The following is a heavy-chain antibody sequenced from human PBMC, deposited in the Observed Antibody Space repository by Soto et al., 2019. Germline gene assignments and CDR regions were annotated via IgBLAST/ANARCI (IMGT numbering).Heavy chain of an antibody. CDR2: TYYSGNT. J-gene: IGHJ4*02. V-gene: IGHV4-31*03. CDR1: GGSISTGGYY. Sequence: QVHLQESGPGLVKPSQTLSLTCTVSGGSISTGGYYWNWIRQHPGKGLEWIGYTYYSGNTFYNPSLKSRVTFSVDTSKNQFSLKLNSVTAADTAVYYCARGRRESSVRNYFDSWGQGTLVTVSS. D-gene: IGHD3-22*01. CDR3: ARGRRESSVRNYFDS.